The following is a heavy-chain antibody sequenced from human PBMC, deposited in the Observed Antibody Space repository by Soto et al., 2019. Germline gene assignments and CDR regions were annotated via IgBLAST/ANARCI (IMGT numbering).Heavy chain of an antibody. D-gene: IGHD3-9*01. J-gene: IGHJ4*02. Sequence: QVQLQQWGAGLLKPSETLSLTCAVYGGSFSGYYWSWIRQPPGKGLEWIGEINHSGSTNYNPSLKSRVTISVDTSKNQFSLKLSSVTAADTAVYYCARAILTGYYIGYWGQGTLVTVSS. CDR1: GGSFSGYY. CDR3: ARAILTGYYIGY. V-gene: IGHV4-34*01. CDR2: INHSGST.